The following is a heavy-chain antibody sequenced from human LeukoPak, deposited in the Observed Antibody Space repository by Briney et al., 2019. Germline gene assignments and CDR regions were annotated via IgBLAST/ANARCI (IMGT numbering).Heavy chain of an antibody. V-gene: IGHV3-30*03. J-gene: IGHJ4*02. CDR1: GFTFSSYG. CDR2: ISYDGSNK. D-gene: IGHD3-10*01. CDR3: ARDWRRRDYYGSGTLDY. Sequence: GRSLRLSCAASGFTFSSYGMHWVRQAPGKGLEWVAVISYDGSNKYYADSVKGRFTISRDNSKNTLYLQMNSLRAEDTAVYYCARDWRRRDYYGSGTLDYWGQGTLVTVSS.